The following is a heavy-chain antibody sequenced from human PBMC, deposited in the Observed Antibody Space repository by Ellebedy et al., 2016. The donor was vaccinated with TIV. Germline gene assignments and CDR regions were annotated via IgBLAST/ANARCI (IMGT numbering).Heavy chain of an antibody. CDR3: VRGRDAYKTGY. CDR1: GGSISSYY. Sequence: MPSETLSLTCTVSGGSISSYYWNRIRQPPGKGLEWIGYIYYSGTINYNPSLKSRVTISVDTSKKLFSLKLNSATAADTAVYYCVRGRDAYKTGYWGQGTLVSVSS. J-gene: IGHJ4*02. D-gene: IGHD5-24*01. V-gene: IGHV4-59*01. CDR2: IYYSGTI.